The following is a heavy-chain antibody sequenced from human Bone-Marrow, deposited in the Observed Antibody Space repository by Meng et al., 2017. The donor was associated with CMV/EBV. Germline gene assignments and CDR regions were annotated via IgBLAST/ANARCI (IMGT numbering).Heavy chain of an antibody. V-gene: IGHV3-23*01. Sequence: GESLKISCAASGFTFSSYAMSWVRQAPGKGLEWVSAISGSGGSTYYADSVKGRFNISRDNSKNTLYLQMNSLRAEDTAVYYCSRDVLRITIFGVVYWGQGSLVTVSS. CDR2: ISGSGGST. CDR3: SRDVLRITIFGVVY. D-gene: IGHD3-3*01. J-gene: IGHJ4*02. CDR1: GFTFSSYA.